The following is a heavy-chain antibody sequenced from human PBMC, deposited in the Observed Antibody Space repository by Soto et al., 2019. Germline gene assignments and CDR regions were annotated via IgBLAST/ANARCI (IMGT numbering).Heavy chain of an antibody. J-gene: IGHJ4*02. CDR3: ASTYSSSCFDY. D-gene: IGHD6-13*01. V-gene: IGHV4-61*01. Sequence: QVQLQESGPGLVKPSETLSLTCTVSGGSVSSGSYYWSWIRQPPGKGLEWIGYIYYSGSTNYNPSLKSRVTISVDTSKNQFSLKLSSVTAVDTAVYYCASTYSSSCFDYWGQGTLVTVSS. CDR2: IYYSGST. CDR1: GGSVSSGSYY.